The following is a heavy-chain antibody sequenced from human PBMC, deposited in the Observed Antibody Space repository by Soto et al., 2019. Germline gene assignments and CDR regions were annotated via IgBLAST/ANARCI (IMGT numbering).Heavy chain of an antibody. CDR2: MNAKSGDT. Sequence: GASVKVSCKASGYTFSDFDINWLRQASGQGPEWMGWMNAKSGDTFFAQRFQGKFNMTWDTSLSTAYMEVGSLTSDDTAMYYCARSSATYGYLPLEAGFDYWGQGTLVTVSS. D-gene: IGHD5-12*01. CDR3: ARSSATYGYLPLEAGFDY. V-gene: IGHV1-8*01. J-gene: IGHJ4*02. CDR1: GYTFSDFD.